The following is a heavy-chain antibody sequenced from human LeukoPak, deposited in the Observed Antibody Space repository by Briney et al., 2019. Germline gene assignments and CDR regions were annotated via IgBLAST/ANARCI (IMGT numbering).Heavy chain of an antibody. CDR3: ARFSSGWYEGDY. D-gene: IGHD6-19*01. Sequence: ASVKVSCKASGFTFTGYYMHWVRQAPGQGLEWMGWIHPNSGGTNYAQKFQGRVTMTRDTPITTAYMELSRLRSDDTAVYYCARFSSGWYEGDYWGQGTLVTVSS. CDR2: IHPNSGGT. J-gene: IGHJ4*02. V-gene: IGHV1-2*02. CDR1: GFTFTGYY.